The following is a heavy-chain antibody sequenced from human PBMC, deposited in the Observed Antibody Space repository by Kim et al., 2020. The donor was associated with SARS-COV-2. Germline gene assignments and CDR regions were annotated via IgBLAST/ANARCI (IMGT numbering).Heavy chain of an antibody. CDR1: GFTFGDYA. CDR2: ISWNGGSI. D-gene: IGHD5-12*01. J-gene: IGHJ4*02. V-gene: IGHV3-9*01. CDR3: AKDIGHDIVATIGADY. Sequence: GGSLRLSCAASGFTFGDYAMHWVRQAPGKGLEWVSGISWNGGSIGYADSVKGRFTISRDNAKNSLYLQMNSLRAEDTALYYCAKDIGHDIVATIGADYWGERTLVTVSP.